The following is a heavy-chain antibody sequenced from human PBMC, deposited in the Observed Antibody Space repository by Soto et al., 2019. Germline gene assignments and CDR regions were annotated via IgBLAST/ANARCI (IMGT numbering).Heavy chain of an antibody. J-gene: IGHJ4*02. CDR1: GFTFTTFSSYW. V-gene: IGHV3-7*04. Sequence: PGGSLRLSCTASGFTFTTFSSYWMTWVRQAPGKGLEWVANIKQDGGETYLADFVKGRFTISRDNTKNSLYLQMNSLRPEDTAVYYCATEIVAYGMPGEYKIGQWGQGTLVTVSS. CDR3: ATEIVAYGMPGEYKIGQ. D-gene: IGHD3-9*01. CDR2: IKQDGGET.